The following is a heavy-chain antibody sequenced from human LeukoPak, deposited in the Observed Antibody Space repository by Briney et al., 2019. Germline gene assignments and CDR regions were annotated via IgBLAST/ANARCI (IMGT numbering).Heavy chain of an antibody. CDR1: GGSISSYY. J-gene: IGHJ3*02. V-gene: IGHV4-59*01. D-gene: IGHD1-26*01. Sequence: NPSETLSLTCTVSGGSISSYYWSWVRQPPGKGREWSGYIYYSGSTSYNPSLKSRVTISVETSKNHFSLKLSSVTAADTAVYYCARYSGSYPHDAFDIWGQGTMVTVSS. CDR3: ARYSGSYPHDAFDI. CDR2: IYYSGST.